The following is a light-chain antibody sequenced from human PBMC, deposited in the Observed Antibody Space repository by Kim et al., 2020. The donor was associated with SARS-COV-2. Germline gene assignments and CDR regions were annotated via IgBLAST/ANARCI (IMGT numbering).Light chain of an antibody. CDR3: CSYAGSYTWV. J-gene: IGLJ3*02. CDR2: DVS. V-gene: IGLV2-11*01. Sequence: GQSVTISSTGTSGAVGGYNYVSWYQQHPGKAPKLMIYDVSKRPSGVPDRFSGSKSGNTASLTISGLQAEDEADYYCCSYAGSYTWVFGGGTQLTVL. CDR1: SGAVGGYNY.